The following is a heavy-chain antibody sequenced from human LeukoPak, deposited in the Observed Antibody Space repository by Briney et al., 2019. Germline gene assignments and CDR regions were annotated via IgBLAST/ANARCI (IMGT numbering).Heavy chain of an antibody. D-gene: IGHD2-21*01. CDR2: ISTSGTT. Sequence: SETLSLTCSVSGGSISSGGYSWSWIRQPAGKGLEWIGRISTSGTTNYNPSLKSRVTMSVDTSKNQFSLKLSSVTAADTAVYYCARDGCGGDCSVFDYWGQGTLVTVSS. J-gene: IGHJ4*02. V-gene: IGHV4-61*02. CDR3: ARDGCGGDCSVFDY. CDR1: GGSISSGGYS.